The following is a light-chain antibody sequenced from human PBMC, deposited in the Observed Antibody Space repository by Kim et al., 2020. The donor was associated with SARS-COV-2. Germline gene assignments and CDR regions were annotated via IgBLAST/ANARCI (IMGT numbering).Light chain of an antibody. CDR3: NSRDSSGTQLAV. J-gene: IGLJ1*01. CDR2: AEN. Sequence: GQTVRITCQGDSLRPSYASWYQQRPGKAPVLVIYAENNRPSGIPARFSGSRSGNTATLTITGAQADDEADYYCNSRDSSGTQLAVFGTGTKVTVL. V-gene: IGLV3-19*01. CDR1: SLRPSY.